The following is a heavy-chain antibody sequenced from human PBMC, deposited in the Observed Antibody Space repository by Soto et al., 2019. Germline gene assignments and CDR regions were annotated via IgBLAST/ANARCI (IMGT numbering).Heavy chain of an antibody. CDR2: MTSDGRTT. Sequence: PGGSLRLSCAASGFAFGNYWMHWVRQPPGKGPEWVSRMTSDGRTTQYADSVKGRFTASRDNAKNTLYLQMNSLRAEDTAVYYCATAEVDYWGPGTLVTVSS. V-gene: IGHV3-74*03. CDR3: ATAEVDY. J-gene: IGHJ4*02. CDR1: GFAFGNYW.